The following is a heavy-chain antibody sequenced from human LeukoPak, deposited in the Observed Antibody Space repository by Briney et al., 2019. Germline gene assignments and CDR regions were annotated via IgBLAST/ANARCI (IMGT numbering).Heavy chain of an antibody. CDR2: INHSGST. V-gene: IGHV4-34*01. CDR1: GGSFSGYY. J-gene: IGHJ5*02. D-gene: IGHD3-3*01. CDR3: ARQYDDFWKWFDP. Sequence: SETLSLTCAVYGGSFSGYYWRWIRQPPGKGLEWIGEINHSGSTNYNPSLKSRVTISVDTSKNQFSLKLSAVTAADTAVYYCARQYDDFWKWFDPWGQGTLVTVSS.